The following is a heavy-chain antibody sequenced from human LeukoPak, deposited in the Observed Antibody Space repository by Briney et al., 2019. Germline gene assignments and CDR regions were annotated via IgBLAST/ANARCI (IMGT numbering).Heavy chain of an antibody. CDR1: RFTFSSYD. Sequence: PGRSLRLSCAASRFTFSSYDMNWVRQAPGKGLEWVSSISSRSTSIYYADSVKGRFTVSRDNAKNSLYLLMNSLRAEDTAVYWCARDYISYDPLDYWGQGTLVTVSS. J-gene: IGHJ4*02. CDR2: ISSRSTSI. D-gene: IGHD3-3*01. CDR3: ARDYISYDPLDY. V-gene: IGHV3-21*01.